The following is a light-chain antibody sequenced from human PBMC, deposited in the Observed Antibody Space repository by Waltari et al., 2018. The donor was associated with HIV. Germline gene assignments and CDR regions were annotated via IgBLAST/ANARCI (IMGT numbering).Light chain of an antibody. Sequence: NFMLTQPHSVSESPGKTVTISCTRSSGNIAANYVQWFQQRPGSAPTTVLYEDYQRPSGSPERFSGFLNRSSNSATLTISGLTTEDEADYYCQSYDSNNHWVFGGGTRLTVL. J-gene: IGLJ3*02. V-gene: IGLV6-57*03. CDR1: SGNIAANY. CDR2: EDY. CDR3: QSYDSNNHWV.